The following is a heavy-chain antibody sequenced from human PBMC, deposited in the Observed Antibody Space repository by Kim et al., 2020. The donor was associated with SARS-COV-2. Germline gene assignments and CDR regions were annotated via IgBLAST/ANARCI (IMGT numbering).Heavy chain of an antibody. CDR3: LSIGGIYGDPFDY. V-gene: IGHV3-30*03. CDR1: GFTFSSYG. J-gene: IGHJ4*02. D-gene: IGHD4-17*01. CDR2: ISYDGSNK. Sequence: GGSLRLSCAASGFTFSSYGMHWVRQAPGKGLEWVAVISYDGSNKYYADSVKGRFTISRDNSKNTLYLQMNSLRAEDTAVYYCLSIGGIYGDPFDYWGQGTLVTVSS.